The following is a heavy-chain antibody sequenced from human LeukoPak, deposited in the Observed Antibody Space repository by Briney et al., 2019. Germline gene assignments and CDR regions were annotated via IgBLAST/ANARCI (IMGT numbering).Heavy chain of an antibody. CDR3: XXXDYGDYLQRGS. D-gene: IGHD4-17*01. Sequence: GGSLRLSCVGSGFTFTRYGLHWVRQAPGKGLEWVAGISYDGTIKHYADSVKGRFTISRDNSKSTLSLQMSSLRADDTAVYYXXXXDYGDYLQRGSWGQGTLVTVSS. J-gene: IGHJ5*02. CDR1: GFTFTRYG. V-gene: IGHV3-30-3*01. CDR2: ISYDGTIK.